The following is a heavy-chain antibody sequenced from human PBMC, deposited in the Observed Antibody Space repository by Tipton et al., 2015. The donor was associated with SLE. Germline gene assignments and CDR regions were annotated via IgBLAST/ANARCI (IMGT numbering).Heavy chain of an antibody. CDR1: GYTFTSYG. V-gene: IGHV1-18*01. CDR2: ISTYNGNT. J-gene: IGHJ4*02. CDR3: ARVRVDTAMGVFDF. Sequence: LVQSGAEVKEPGATMTVSCTASGYTFTSYGISWVRQAPGQGLEWMGWISTYNGNTNYAQKLQGRVTMTSDTSTSTAYMELRSLRSDDTAIYYCARVRVDTAMGVFDFWGQGTLVTVSS. D-gene: IGHD5-18*01.